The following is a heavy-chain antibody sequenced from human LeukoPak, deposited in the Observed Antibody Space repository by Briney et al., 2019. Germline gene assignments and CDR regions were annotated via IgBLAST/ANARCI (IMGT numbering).Heavy chain of an antibody. J-gene: IGHJ4*02. D-gene: IGHD3-16*01. CDR3: ARMTHTLGATYSHFDY. Sequence: GASVKVSCKASGYPFTNFYVHWVRLAPGRGLEWLGWTHPVSGDTIYAQKFQGRVTMTRDTSISTAYTELTSLTSDDTAVYYCARMTHTLGATYSHFDYWGQGTLVNVSS. CDR2: THPVSGDT. CDR1: GYPFTNFY. V-gene: IGHV1-2*02.